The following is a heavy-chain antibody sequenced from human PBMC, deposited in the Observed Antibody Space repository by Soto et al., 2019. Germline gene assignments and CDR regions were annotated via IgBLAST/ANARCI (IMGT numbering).Heavy chain of an antibody. CDR2: IYHCGST. D-gene: IGHD4-17*01. CDR1: GGSISSSNW. V-gene: IGHV4-4*02. CDR3: ARVWTTVTNWFDP. J-gene: IGHJ5*02. Sequence: QVQLQESGPGLVKPSGTLSLTCAVSGGSISSSNWWSWVRQPPGRGLEWIREIYHCGSTNYNPSLKSRVTISVDKSKNQFSLKLSSVTAADTAVYYCARVWTTVTNWFDPWGQGTLVTVSS.